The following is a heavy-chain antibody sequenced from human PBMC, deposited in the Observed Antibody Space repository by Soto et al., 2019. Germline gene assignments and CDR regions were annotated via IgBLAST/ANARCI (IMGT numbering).Heavy chain of an antibody. CDR3: ARDINTTSPWFDP. CDR2: IYYSGST. V-gene: IGHV4-31*03. J-gene: IGHJ5*02. CDR1: GGSISSGGYY. D-gene: IGHD1-1*01. Sequence: PSETLSLTCTVSGGSISSGGYYWSWIRQHPGKGLEWIGYIYYSGSTYYNPSLKSRVTISVDTSKNQFSLKLSSVTAADTAVYYCARDINTTSPWFDPWGQGTLVTVSS.